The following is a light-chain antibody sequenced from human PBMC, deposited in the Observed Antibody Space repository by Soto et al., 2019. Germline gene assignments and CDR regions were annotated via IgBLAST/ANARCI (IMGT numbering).Light chain of an antibody. J-gene: IGKJ2*01. Sequence: EIVLTQSPGTLYLSPGERATLSCRASQSVSSSYLAWYQQKPGQAPRLLIYGASSRATGIPDRFSGSGSGTDFTLTISRLEPDDFAVYYCQQYGSSSLYPLGQGTNLEIK. CDR3: QQYGSSSLYP. CDR2: GAS. CDR1: QSVSSSY. V-gene: IGKV3-20*01.